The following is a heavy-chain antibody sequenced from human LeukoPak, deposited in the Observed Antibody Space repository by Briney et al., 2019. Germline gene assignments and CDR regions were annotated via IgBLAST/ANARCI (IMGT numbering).Heavy chain of an antibody. CDR2: INTNTGNP. CDR3: ARRYSNTWYYFDY. J-gene: IGHJ4*02. CDR1: GYTLTELS. Sequence: ASVKVSCKVSGYTLTELSMHWVRQAPGQGLEWMGWINTNTGNPTYAQGFTGRFVFSLDTSVSTAYLQISSLKAEDTAVYYCARRYSNTWYYFDYWGQGTLVTVSS. D-gene: IGHD6-13*01. V-gene: IGHV7-4-1*02.